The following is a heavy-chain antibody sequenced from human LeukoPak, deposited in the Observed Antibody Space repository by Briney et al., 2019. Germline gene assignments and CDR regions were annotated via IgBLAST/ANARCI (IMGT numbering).Heavy chain of an antibody. CDR1: GYSFTNYW. CDR3: ARHREGYCTGGNCYSGGDY. V-gene: IGHV5-51*01. D-gene: IGHD2-15*01. Sequence: GESLKISCQGSGYSFTNYWIGWVRQMPGRGLEWMGIIYPDDSDTRYSPSFQGQVTISADKSISTAYLQWSSLKASDTAMYYCARHREGYCTGGNCYSGGDYWGQGTLVTVSS. J-gene: IGHJ4*02. CDR2: IYPDDSDT.